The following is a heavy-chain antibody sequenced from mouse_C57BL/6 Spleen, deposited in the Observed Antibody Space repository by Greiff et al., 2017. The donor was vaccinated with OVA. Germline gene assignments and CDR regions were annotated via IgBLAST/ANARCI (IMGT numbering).Heavy chain of an antibody. CDR1: GYNITDYY. CDR2: IDPEDGDT. CDR3: TTATVVAPLDV. J-gene: IGHJ1*03. Sequence: VQLQQSGAELVRPGASVKLSCTASGYNITDYYMHWVKQRPEQGLEWIGRIDPEDGDTDYAPKFQGKATMTADTSSNTAYLQLSSLTSEDTAVYYCTTATVVAPLDVWGTGTTVTVSS. D-gene: IGHD1-1*01. V-gene: IGHV14-1*01.